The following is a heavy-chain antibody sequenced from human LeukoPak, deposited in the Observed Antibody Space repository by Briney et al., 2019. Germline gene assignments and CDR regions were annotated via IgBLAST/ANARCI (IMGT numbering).Heavy chain of an antibody. CDR2: INHSGST. CDR3: ARRHYDFWSGYWPDQAFDI. CDR1: GGSFSGYY. J-gene: IGHJ3*02. Sequence: SETLSLTCTVSGGSFSGYYWSWIRQPPGKGLEWIGEINHSGSTNYNPSLKSRVTISVDTSKNQFSLKLSSVTAADTAVYYCARRHYDFWSGYWPDQAFDIWGQGTMVTVSS. V-gene: IGHV4-34*01. D-gene: IGHD3-3*01.